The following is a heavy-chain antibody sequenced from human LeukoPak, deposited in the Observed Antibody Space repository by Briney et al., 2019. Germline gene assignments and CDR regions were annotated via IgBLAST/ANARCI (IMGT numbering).Heavy chain of an antibody. V-gene: IGHV1-18*01. CDR2: ISAYNGNT. J-gene: IGHJ4*02. D-gene: IGHD2-15*01. CDR1: GYTFTSYG. CDR3: AREGPRYCSGGSCYDFDY. Sequence: ASVKVSCKASGYTFTSYGISWVRQAPGQGLEWMGWISAYNGNTNYAQKLQGRVTMATDTSTSTAYMELRSLRSDDTAVYYCAREGPRYCSGGSCYDFDYWGQGTLVTVSS.